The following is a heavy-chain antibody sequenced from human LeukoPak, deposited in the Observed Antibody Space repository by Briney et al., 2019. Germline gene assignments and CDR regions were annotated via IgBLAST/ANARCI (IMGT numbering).Heavy chain of an antibody. CDR3: ARDPNYDFWSGYGYYYGMDV. Sequence: SVKVSCKASGSTFSSYAISWVRQAPGQGLEWMGGIIPIFGTANYAQKFQGRVTITADESTSTAYMELSSLRSEDTAVYYCARDPNYDFWSGYGYYYGMDVWGQGTTVTVSS. J-gene: IGHJ6*02. CDR1: GSTFSSYA. V-gene: IGHV1-69*13. D-gene: IGHD3-3*01. CDR2: IIPIFGTA.